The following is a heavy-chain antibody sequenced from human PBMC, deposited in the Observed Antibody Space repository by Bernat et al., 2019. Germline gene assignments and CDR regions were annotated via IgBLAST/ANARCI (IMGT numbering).Heavy chain of an antibody. CDR1: GFTFSSYG. CDR2: IWYDGSNK. J-gene: IGHJ6*02. V-gene: IGHV3-33*01. Sequence: QVQLVESGGGVVQPGRSLRLSCAASGFTFSSYGMHWVRQAPGKGLEWVAVIWYDGSNKYYADSVKGRFTISRDNSKNTLYLQMNSLRAEDTAVYYCASTEGGRGVFTPHAGSRYYYYGMDVWGQGTTVTVSS. D-gene: IGHD3-10*01. CDR3: ASTEGGRGVFTPHAGSRYYYYGMDV.